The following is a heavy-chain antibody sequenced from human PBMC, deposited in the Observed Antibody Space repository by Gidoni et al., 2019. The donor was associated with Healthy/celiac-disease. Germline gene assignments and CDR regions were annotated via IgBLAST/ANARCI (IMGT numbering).Heavy chain of an antibody. CDR3: ARVLVRDTILDY. V-gene: IGHV4-31*03. CDR2: IYYSGST. J-gene: IGHJ4*02. CDR1: VGSSSSGGSY. Sequence: QVHLQESGPGLVKPSQTLSLTCTVSVGSSSSGGSYWSWIRQHPGKGLEWIGYIYYSGSTYYNPSLKSRVTISVDTSKNQFSLKLSSVTAADTAVYYCARVLVRDTILDYWGQGTLVTVSS. D-gene: IGHD3-9*01.